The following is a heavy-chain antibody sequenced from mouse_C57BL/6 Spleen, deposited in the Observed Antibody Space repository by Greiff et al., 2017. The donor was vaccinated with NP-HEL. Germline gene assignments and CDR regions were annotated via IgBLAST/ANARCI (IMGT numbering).Heavy chain of an antibody. D-gene: IGHD6-1*01. CDR3: ERGRQWGLYAMDY. J-gene: IGHJ4*01. Sequence: VQLQQSGPELVKPGASVKIPCKASGYTFTDYNMDWVKQSHGKSLEWIGDINPNNGGTIYNQKFKGKATLTVDKSSSTAYMELRSLTSEETAVYYGERGRQWGLYAMDYWGQGTSVTVSS. V-gene: IGHV1-18*01. CDR1: GYTFTDYN. CDR2: INPNNGGT.